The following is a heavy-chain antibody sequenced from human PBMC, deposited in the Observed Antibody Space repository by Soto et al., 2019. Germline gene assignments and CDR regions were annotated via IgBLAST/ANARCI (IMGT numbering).Heavy chain of an antibody. J-gene: IGHJ6*02. D-gene: IGHD3-3*01. Sequence: GGSLRLSCAASGFTFSNAWMNWVRQAPGKGLEWVGRIKSKTDGGTTDYAAPVKGRFTISRDDSKNTLYLQMNSLKTEDTAVYYCTTGLRFLEWLLQNRGGSGYYYGMDVWGQGTTVTVSS. CDR2: IKSKTDGGTT. V-gene: IGHV3-15*07. CDR3: TTGLRFLEWLLQNRGGSGYYYGMDV. CDR1: GFTFSNAW.